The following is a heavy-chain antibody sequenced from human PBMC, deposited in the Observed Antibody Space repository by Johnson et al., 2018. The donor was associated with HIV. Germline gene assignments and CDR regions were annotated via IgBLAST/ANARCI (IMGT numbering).Heavy chain of an antibody. V-gene: IGHV3-30*19. CDR1: GFTFSTYG. D-gene: IGHD3-10*01. Sequence: VQLVESGGGVVQPGRSLRLSCAASGFTFSTYGMHWVRQAPGKGLEWVAVMWYDGSNKYYADSVKGRFTISRDNSKNTRYLQMNSLRAEDTAMYYCARVAVLWFRDTNAFDIWGQGTMVTVSS. J-gene: IGHJ3*02. CDR3: ARVAVLWFRDTNAFDI. CDR2: MWYDGSNK.